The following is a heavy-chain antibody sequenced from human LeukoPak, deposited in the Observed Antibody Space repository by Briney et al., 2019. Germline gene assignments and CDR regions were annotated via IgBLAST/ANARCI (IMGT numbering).Heavy chain of an antibody. CDR2: IYENGGTT. J-gene: IGHJ6*02. CDR1: GFTFRSHA. Sequence: GGSLRLSCVGSGFTFRSHAMSWVRQAPEKGLEFVSGIYENGGTTYYADSVKGRFSISRDNSKNTLYLQMNSLRAEDTAVYYCARDICSSTSCYFYYYYGMDVWGQGTTVTVSS. CDR3: ARDICSSTSCYFYYYYGMDV. V-gene: IGHV3-23*01. D-gene: IGHD2-2*01.